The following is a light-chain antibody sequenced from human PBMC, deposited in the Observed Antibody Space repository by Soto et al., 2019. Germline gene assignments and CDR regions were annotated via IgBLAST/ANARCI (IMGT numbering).Light chain of an antibody. J-gene: IGKJ1*01. Sequence: DIQMTQSPSALSASVGDRVTITCRASQSISSWFAWYQQKPGQAPNLLIYRASTLETGVPSRFSGRGSGTEFTLTISSLQPDDFATYYCQQYSTYSRTFGQGTTVEIK. CDR1: QSISSW. CDR2: RAS. V-gene: IGKV1-5*03. CDR3: QQYSTYSRT.